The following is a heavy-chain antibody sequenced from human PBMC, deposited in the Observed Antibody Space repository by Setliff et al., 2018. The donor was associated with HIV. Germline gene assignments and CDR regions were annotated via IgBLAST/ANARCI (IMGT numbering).Heavy chain of an antibody. CDR2: INHSGST. D-gene: IGHD3-10*01. Sequence: PSETLSLTCAVSGGSISSSNWWSWVRQPPGKGLEWIGEINHSGSTFYSPSLKSRVTISVDTSKDQLSLNLTSVTAADTAVYYCAKDQVSGNWFDPWGQGTLVTVSS. CDR3: AKDQVSGNWFDP. J-gene: IGHJ5*02. V-gene: IGHV4-4*02. CDR1: GGSISSSNW.